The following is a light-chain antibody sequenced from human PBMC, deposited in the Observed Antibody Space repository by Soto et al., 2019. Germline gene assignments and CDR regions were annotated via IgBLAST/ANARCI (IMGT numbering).Light chain of an antibody. CDR3: QSYDSSLSGSRGV. Sequence: QSVLTQPPSVSGAPGQRVTISCTGSSSNIGAGYDVHWYQQLPGTAPKLLIYGNSNRPSGVPDRFSGSKSGTSASLAITGLQAEDEADYYCQSYDSSLSGSRGVFGTGTRSPS. CDR2: GNS. CDR1: SSNIGAGYD. J-gene: IGLJ1*01. V-gene: IGLV1-40*01.